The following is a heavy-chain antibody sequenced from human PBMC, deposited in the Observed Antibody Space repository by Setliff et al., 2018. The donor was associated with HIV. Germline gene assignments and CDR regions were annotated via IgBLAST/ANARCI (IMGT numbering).Heavy chain of an antibody. CDR3: AKEGVGSWIDY. CDR2: IRDSGVSV. CDR1: GFTFSDYY. V-gene: IGHV3-23*01. D-gene: IGHD1-26*01. J-gene: IGHJ4*02. Sequence: GGSLRLSCAASGFTFSDYYMTWVRQAPGKGLEWVSGIRDSGVSVYYADSVMGRFTISRDNSKNTLYLQMNSLRAEDTAVYYCAKEGVGSWIDYWGQGTLVTVSS.